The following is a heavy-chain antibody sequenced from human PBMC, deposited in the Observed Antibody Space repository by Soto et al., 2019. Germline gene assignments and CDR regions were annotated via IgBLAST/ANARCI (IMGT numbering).Heavy chain of an antibody. D-gene: IGHD1-26*01. CDR1: SGSINSFY. J-gene: IGHJ4*02. CDR3: ARDRIVGTSYSDY. Sequence: SETLSLTCTVSSGSINSFYWSWIRQPAGKGLEWIGRIHSSGTTNYNPSLKSRVTMSVDTSRNQFSLKLTSVTAADTAVYYCARDRIVGTSYSDYWGQGVLVTVSS. CDR2: IHSSGTT. V-gene: IGHV4-4*07.